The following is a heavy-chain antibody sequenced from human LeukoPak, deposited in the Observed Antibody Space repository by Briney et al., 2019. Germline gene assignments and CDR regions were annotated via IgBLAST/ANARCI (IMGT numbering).Heavy chain of an antibody. CDR1: GGTFSSYA. CDR3: ARGEDIVAGDYYMDV. Sequence: GASVKVSCKASGGTFSSYAISWVRQAPGQGLEWMGGIIPIFGTANYAQKFQGRVTITTDESTSTAYMELSSLRSEDTAVYYCARGEDIVAGDYYMDVWGKGTTVTVSS. CDR2: IIPIFGTA. J-gene: IGHJ6*03. V-gene: IGHV1-69*05. D-gene: IGHD5-12*01.